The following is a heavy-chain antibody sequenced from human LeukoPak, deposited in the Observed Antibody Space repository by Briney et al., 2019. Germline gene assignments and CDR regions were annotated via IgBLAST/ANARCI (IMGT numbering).Heavy chain of an antibody. CDR1: GFTFSSYW. V-gene: IGHV3-7*01. Sequence: QPGGSLRLSCAASGFTFSSYWMSWVRQAPGKGLEWVANIKQDGSEKYYVDSVEGRFTISRDNAKNSLYLQMNSLRAEDTAVYYCARDYYDSSGSPSDYWGQGTLVTVSS. CDR2: IKQDGSEK. CDR3: ARDYYDSSGSPSDY. D-gene: IGHD3-22*01. J-gene: IGHJ4*02.